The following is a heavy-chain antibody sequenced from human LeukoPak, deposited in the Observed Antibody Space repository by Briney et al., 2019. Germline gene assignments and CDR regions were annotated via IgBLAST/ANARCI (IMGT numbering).Heavy chain of an antibody. CDR1: GYTLTELS. J-gene: IGHJ5*02. Sequence: GASVKVSCKXSGYTLTELSMHWVRQAPGKGLEWMGGFDPEDGETIYAQKFQGRVTMTEDTSTDTAYMELSSLRSEDTAVYYCANLNGDPHLNWFDPWGQGTLVTVSS. CDR3: ANLNGDPHLNWFDP. CDR2: FDPEDGET. V-gene: IGHV1-24*01. D-gene: IGHD4-17*01.